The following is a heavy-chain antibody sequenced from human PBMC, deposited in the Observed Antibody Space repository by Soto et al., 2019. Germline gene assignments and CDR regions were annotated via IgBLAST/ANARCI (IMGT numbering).Heavy chain of an antibody. CDR2: ISAYNGNT. CDR1: GYTFTNFG. V-gene: IGHV1-18*01. Sequence: QVQLVQSGAEVKKPGASVKVSCKASGYTFTNFGISWVRQAPGQGLEWLGWISAYNGNTNYAQKVPGRGNMTTDTSTSTAYMEVRSLRFDDTAVYYCARGGTPIDSWGQGTLVTVSS. CDR3: ARGGTPIDS. J-gene: IGHJ4*02. D-gene: IGHD3-16*01.